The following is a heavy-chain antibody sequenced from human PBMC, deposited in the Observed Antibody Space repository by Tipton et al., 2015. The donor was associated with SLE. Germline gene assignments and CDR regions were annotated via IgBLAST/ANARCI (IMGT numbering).Heavy chain of an antibody. D-gene: IGHD3-3*01. J-gene: IGHJ6*02. CDR2: FYYSGST. V-gene: IGHV4-59*11. CDR3: ARGPYDFWSGSDMDV. CDR1: GGSISSHY. Sequence: TLSLTCTVSGGSISSHYWSWIRQPPGKGLEWIGYFYYSGSTNYNPSLKSRDTISVDTSKNQFSLKLSSVTAADTAVYYCARGPYDFWSGSDMDVWGQGTTVTVSS.